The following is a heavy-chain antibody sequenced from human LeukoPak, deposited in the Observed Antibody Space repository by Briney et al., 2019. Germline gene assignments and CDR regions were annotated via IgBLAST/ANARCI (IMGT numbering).Heavy chain of an antibody. V-gene: IGHV4-59*01. CDR2: IYYSGST. CDR1: GGSISSYY. J-gene: IGHJ4*02. D-gene: IGHD5-18*01. CDR3: ARGASYGYIDY. Sequence: SETLSLTCTVSGGSISSYYWSWIRQPPGKGLEWIGYIYYSGSTDYNPSLKSRVTISVDTSKNQFSLRLSSVTAADTAVYYCARGASYGYIDYWGQGTLVTVSS.